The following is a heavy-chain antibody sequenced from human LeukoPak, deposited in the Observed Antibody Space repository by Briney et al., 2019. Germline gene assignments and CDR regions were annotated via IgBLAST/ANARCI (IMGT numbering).Heavy chain of an antibody. D-gene: IGHD3-22*01. Sequence: GGSLSLSCTVSGFSFGEFALSWVRQAPGKGLEWVGLIRSQSYGEMTYYAASVKGRFSLSRDNSKSVAYLRMSSLKTEDTAVYYCSLWREDFTVYYPLNFWGQGTLVSVSS. CDR1: GFSFGEFA. CDR3: SLWREDFTVYYPLNF. J-gene: IGHJ4*02. CDR2: IRSQSYGEMT. V-gene: IGHV3-49*04.